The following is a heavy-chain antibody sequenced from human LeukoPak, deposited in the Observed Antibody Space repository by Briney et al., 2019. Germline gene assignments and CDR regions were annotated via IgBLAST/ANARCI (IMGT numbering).Heavy chain of an antibody. V-gene: IGHV3-53*01. CDR2: IYRGDTT. J-gene: IGHJ4*02. D-gene: IGHD2-2*01. CDR1: GFTFSNAW. Sequence: GGSLTLSCAASGFTFSNAWMGWVRQAPGKGLEWVSLIYRGDTTYYADSVKGRFTISEDNSKNTLYLQMNSLRVEHTAVYFCARGPSRYYFDYWGQGTLVTVSS. CDR3: ARGPSRYYFDY.